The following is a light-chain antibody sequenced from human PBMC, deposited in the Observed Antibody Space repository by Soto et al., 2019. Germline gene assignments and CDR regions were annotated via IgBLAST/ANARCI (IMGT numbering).Light chain of an antibody. V-gene: IGLV2-8*01. CDR3: LSYADTAYV. J-gene: IGLJ1*01. Sequence: ALTQPPSASGSPGQSVTISCAGPSSDVGGYNYVSWYQQYPGKVPKLMIYEVSERPSGVPDRFSGSKSGNTAFLTVSGLQAEDEADYYCLSYADTAYVFGTGTKVTVL. CDR1: SSDVGGYNY. CDR2: EVS.